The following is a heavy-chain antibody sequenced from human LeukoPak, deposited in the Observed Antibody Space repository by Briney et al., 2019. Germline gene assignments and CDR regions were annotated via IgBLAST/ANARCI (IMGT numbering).Heavy chain of an antibody. CDR3: AKDYRPHDFWSGLVDY. Sequence: SGGSLRLSCAPSGFTFDDYTMHWVRQAPGKGLEWVAGISWNSGSIGYADSVKGRFTISRDNAKNSLYLQMNSLRAEDTAVYYCAKDYRPHDFWSGLVDYWGQGTLVTVSS. CDR2: ISWNSGSI. J-gene: IGHJ4*02. D-gene: IGHD3-3*01. V-gene: IGHV3-9*01. CDR1: GFTFDDYT.